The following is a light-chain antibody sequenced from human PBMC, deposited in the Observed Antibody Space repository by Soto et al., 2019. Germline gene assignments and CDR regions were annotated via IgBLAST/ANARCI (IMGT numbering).Light chain of an antibody. CDR2: GAS. CDR3: QHYGSSPLT. V-gene: IGKV3-20*01. CDR1: QSINSNY. Sequence: EIVLTQSPGTLSLSPGERATLSCRASQSINSNYLAWYQQNPGPAPRLLIYGASSRATGIPDRFSGSGSGTDFTLTISRLEPEYFAVYYCQHYGSSPLTFGQGTKVEIK. J-gene: IGKJ1*01.